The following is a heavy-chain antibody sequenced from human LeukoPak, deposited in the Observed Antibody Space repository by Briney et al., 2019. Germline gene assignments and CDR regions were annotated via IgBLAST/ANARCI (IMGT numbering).Heavy chain of an antibody. CDR2: VYYSGST. Sequence: ETLSLTCTVSGGSISSSSYYWGWIRQPPGKGLEWIGSVYYSGSTYYNPSLKSRVTISVDTSKNQFSLKLSSVTAADTAVYYCARQRYCSSTSCYRNAEYFQHWGQGTLVTVSS. J-gene: IGHJ1*01. CDR3: ARQRYCSSTSCYRNAEYFQH. D-gene: IGHD2-2*02. CDR1: GGSISSSSYY. V-gene: IGHV4-39*01.